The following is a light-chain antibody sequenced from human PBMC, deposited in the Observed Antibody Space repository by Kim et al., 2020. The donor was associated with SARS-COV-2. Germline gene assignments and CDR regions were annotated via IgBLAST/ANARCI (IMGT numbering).Light chain of an antibody. CDR1: ISDIETYSL. J-gene: IGLJ3*02. CDR3: CSFTSAVNWM. V-gene: IGLV2-23*02. Sequence: QFITISCSETISDIETYSLISWYQQHPGKAPRLIIFDISKRPSGVSGRFSGSKSGNTASLTISGLQPDDEADYFCCSFTSAVNWMFGGGTQLTVL. CDR2: DIS.